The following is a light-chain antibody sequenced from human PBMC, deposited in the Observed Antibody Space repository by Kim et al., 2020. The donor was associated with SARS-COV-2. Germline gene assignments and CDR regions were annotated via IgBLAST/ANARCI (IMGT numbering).Light chain of an antibody. V-gene: IGLV1-47*01. CDR1: RSNIGANY. CDR3: AAWDDTLSGV. CDR2: RNN. Sequence: ELTQPPSASGTPGQRVTISCSGSRSNIGANYVYWYQQFPGTAPKLLIYRNNQRASGVPDRISASKSGTSASLAISGLRSEDEADYYCAAWDDTLSGVF. J-gene: IGLJ3*02.